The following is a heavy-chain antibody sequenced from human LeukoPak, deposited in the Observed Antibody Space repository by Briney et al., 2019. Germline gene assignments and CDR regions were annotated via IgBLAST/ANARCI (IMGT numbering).Heavy chain of an antibody. V-gene: IGHV4-34*01. CDR1: GGPFSGYY. CDR3: ARARLYYYGSGSYYHQNWFDP. J-gene: IGHJ5*02. CDR2: INHSGST. D-gene: IGHD3-10*01. Sequence: PSETLSLTCAVYGGPFSGYYWSWIRQPPGKGLEWIGEINHSGSTNYNPSLKSRVTISVDTSKNQFSLKLSSVTAADTAVYYCARARLYYYGSGSYYHQNWFDPWGQGTLVTVSS.